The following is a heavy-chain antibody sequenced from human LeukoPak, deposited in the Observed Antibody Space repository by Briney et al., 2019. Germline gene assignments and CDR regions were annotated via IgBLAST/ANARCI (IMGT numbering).Heavy chain of an antibody. D-gene: IGHD1-26*01. CDR2: IVVGSGDA. Sequence: GTSVKVSCTASGFTLVNSAVHWVRQARGQSLDWIGWIVVGSGDARYAQRFQERLTITRDKSTSTAYMELSSLRSEDTAVYYCAADRHLGATTGFGFWGQGTLVTVSS. V-gene: IGHV1-58*01. J-gene: IGHJ4*02. CDR3: AADRHLGATTGFGF. CDR1: GFTLVNSA.